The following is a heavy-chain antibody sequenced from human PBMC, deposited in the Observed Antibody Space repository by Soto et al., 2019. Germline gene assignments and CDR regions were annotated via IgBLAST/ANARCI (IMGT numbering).Heavy chain of an antibody. D-gene: IGHD1-1*01. CDR1: GYTFTSYG. J-gene: IGHJ4*02. CDR2: ISAYNGNT. Sequence: VSVKVSCKASGYTFTSYGISWVRQAPGQGLEWMGWISAYNGNTNYAQKLQGRVTMTTDTSTSTAYMELRSLRSDVTAVYYCAREYPNWNSDYWGQGTLVTVSS. CDR3: AREYPNWNSDY. V-gene: IGHV1-18*04.